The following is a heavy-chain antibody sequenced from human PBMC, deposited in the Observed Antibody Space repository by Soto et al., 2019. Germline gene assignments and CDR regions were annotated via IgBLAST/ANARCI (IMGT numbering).Heavy chain of an antibody. Sequence: QLQLQESGSGLVKPSQTLSLTCAVSGGSISSGGYSWSWIRQPPGKGLEWIGDIYHSGSPYYNPSLKSRVTISVDRAKNQCSLKLSSVTAADTAVYYCARTQDYYYGRDVWGQGTTVTVSS. J-gene: IGHJ6*02. CDR1: GGSISSGGYS. V-gene: IGHV4-30-2*01. CDR2: IYHSGSP. CDR3: ARTQDYYYGRDV.